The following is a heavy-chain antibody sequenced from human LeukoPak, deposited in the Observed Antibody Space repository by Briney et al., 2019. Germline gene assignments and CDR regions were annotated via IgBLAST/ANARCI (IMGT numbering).Heavy chain of an antibody. J-gene: IGHJ4*02. CDR2: IIPIFGTA. V-gene: IGHV1-69*01. CDR1: GGTFSSYA. D-gene: IGHD1-26*01. Sequence: SVKVSCKASGGTFSSYAISWVRQAPGQGLEWMGGIIPIFGTANYAQKFQGRVTITADESTSTAYMELSSLRSEDTAVYYCARDKKAGRVGYFDYWGRGTLVTVSS. CDR3: ARDKKAGRVGYFDY.